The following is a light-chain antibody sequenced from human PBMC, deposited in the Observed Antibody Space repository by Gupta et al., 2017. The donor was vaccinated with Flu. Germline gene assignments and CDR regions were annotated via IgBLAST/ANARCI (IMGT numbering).Light chain of an antibody. CDR1: QGISSY. Sequence: AIRMTQSPSSFSASTGDRVTITCRASQGISSYLAWYQQKPGKAPKLLIYAASTLQSGVPSRFSGSGSGTDFTLTISCLQSEDFATYYCQYDSYPWTFGQGTKVEIK. CDR2: AAS. CDR3: QYDSYPWT. V-gene: IGKV1-8*01. J-gene: IGKJ1*01.